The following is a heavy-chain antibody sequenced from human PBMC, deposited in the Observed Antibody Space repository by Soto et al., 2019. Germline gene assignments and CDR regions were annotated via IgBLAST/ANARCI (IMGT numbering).Heavy chain of an antibody. J-gene: IGHJ6*02. CDR2: ISYDGSNK. Sequence: GGSLRLSCAAAGFTFSSYGMHWVRQAPGKGLEWVAVISYDGSNKYYADSVKGRFTISRDNSKNTLYLQMNSLRAEDTAVYYCAKEAGTDPGYDFSSGYDYYGMDVWGQGSTVTVSS. D-gene: IGHD3-3*01. CDR3: AKEAGTDPGYDFSSGYDYYGMDV. CDR1: GFTFSSYG. V-gene: IGHV3-30*18.